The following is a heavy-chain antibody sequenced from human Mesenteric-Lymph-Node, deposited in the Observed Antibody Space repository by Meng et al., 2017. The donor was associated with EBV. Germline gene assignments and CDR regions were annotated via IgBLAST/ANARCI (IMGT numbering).Heavy chain of an antibody. CDR3: ARGPNYWYFDL. CDR2: INHSGST. V-gene: IGHV4-34*01. J-gene: IGHJ2*01. Sequence: QVPLKTWGVGLLKPSETLALTCAVYGGSFRGYYWSWIRQPPGKGLEWIGEINHSGSTNYNPSLKSRVTISVDTSKNQFSLKLSSVTAADTAVYYCARGPNYWYFDLWGRGTLVTVSS. CDR1: GGSFRGYY.